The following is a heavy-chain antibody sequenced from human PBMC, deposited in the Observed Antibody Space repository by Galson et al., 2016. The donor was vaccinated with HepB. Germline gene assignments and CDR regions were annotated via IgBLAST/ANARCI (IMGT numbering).Heavy chain of an antibody. CDR2: ISGSGNSG. CDR1: GFTFSSYA. Sequence: SLRLSCAASGFTFSSYAMTWVRQAPGRGLEWVSGISGSGNSGYYADSVKGRFTISRDNSKNTLYLQMNSLRAEDTAVYYCAKDSEFNVDTATFAYWGQGTLVTVSS. CDR3: AKDSEFNVDTATFAY. D-gene: IGHD5-18*01. V-gene: IGHV3-23*01. J-gene: IGHJ4*02.